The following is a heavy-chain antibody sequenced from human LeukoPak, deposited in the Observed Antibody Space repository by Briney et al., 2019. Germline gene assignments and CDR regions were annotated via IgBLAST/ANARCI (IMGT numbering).Heavy chain of an antibody. J-gene: IGHJ4*02. Sequence: SETLSLTCAVYGGSFSGYYWSWIRQPPGKGLEWIGEINHSGSTNYNPSLKSRVTISVDTSKNQFSLKLSSVTAADTAVYYCARGHRGADYWGQGTLVTVSS. V-gene: IGHV4-34*01. D-gene: IGHD1-26*01. CDR1: GGSFSGYY. CDR2: INHSGST. CDR3: ARGHRGADY.